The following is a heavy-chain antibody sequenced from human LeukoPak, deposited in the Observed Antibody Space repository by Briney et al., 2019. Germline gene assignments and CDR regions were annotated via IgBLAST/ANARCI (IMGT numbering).Heavy chain of an antibody. J-gene: IGHJ5*02. D-gene: IGHD2-21*02. Sequence: SETLSLTCTVSGGSISSYYWSWIRQPPGKGLEWIGYIYYSGSTNYNPSLRSRVTISVDTSKIQFSLKLSSVTAADTAVYYCARIVVTAIRTIDPWGQGTLVTVSS. CDR1: GGSISSYY. CDR2: IYYSGST. CDR3: ARIVVTAIRTIDP. V-gene: IGHV4-59*01.